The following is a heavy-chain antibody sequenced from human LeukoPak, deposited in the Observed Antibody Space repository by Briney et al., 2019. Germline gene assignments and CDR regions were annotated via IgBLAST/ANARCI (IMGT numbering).Heavy chain of an antibody. CDR3: AKDRYSSSYNFDY. J-gene: IGHJ4*02. D-gene: IGHD6-6*01. CDR1: GFTFSSYA. CDR2: ISGSGGST. V-gene: IGHV3-23*01. Sequence: GGSLRLSCAASGFTFSSYAMSWVRQAPGKGLEWVSAISGSGGSTYYADSVKGRFTISRDNSKNTLYLQMNSLRAEGTAVYYCAKDRYSSSYNFDYWGQGTLVTVSS.